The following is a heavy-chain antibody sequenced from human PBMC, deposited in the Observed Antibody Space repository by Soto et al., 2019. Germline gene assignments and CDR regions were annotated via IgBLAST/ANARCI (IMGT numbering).Heavy chain of an antibody. CDR3: ATPPIAVAGTEFDY. Sequence: QVQLVESGGGVVQPGRSLRLSCAASGFTFSSYGMHWVRQAPGKGLEWVAVISYDGSNKYYADSVKGRFTISRDNSKNTRYLQMNSLRAEDTAVYYCATPPIAVAGTEFDYWGQGTLVTVSS. CDR1: GFTFSSYG. J-gene: IGHJ4*02. CDR2: ISYDGSNK. D-gene: IGHD6-19*01. V-gene: IGHV3-30*03.